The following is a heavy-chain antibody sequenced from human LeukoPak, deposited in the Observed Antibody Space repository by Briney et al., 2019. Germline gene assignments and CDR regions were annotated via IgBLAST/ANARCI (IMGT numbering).Heavy chain of an antibody. V-gene: IGHV4-59*01. CDR3: ARDEMTQRYFDL. D-gene: IGHD5-24*01. CDR2: IYYSGST. CDR1: GGSISSYY. Sequence: PSETLSLTCTVSGGSISSYYWSWIRQPPGKGLEWIGYIYYSGSTSYNPSLKSRVTISVDTSKNQFSLKLSSVTAADTAVYYCARDEMTQRYFDLWGRGTLVTVPS. J-gene: IGHJ2*01.